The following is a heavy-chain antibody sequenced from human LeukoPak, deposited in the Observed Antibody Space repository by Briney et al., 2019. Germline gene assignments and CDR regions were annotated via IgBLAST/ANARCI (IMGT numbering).Heavy chain of an antibody. J-gene: IGHJ6*02. CDR1: GFTFSGYY. V-gene: IGHV3-11*01. CDR3: ARGRYGLDV. CDR2: IDPSDSTR. Sequence: GGSLRLSCGASGFTFSGYYMSWIRQAPGKGLEWVSYIDPSDSTRYYADSVKGRFTISRDNAKNSLYLHMNSLRAEDTAVYYCARGRYGLDVWGQGTTVTVSS.